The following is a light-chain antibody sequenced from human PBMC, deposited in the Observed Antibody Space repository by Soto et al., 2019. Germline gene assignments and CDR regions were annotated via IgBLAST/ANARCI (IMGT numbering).Light chain of an antibody. CDR3: QQYDHLTVT. J-gene: IGKJ3*01. V-gene: IGKV1-33*01. Sequence: DIQMTQSPSSLSASVGDRVTITCQASQDISDYLNWYHQKPGKAPKLLMYDASYLEKGVPPRFSGSGSGTNFTLTISSLQPEDVGTYYCQQYDHLTVTFGPGTKVDIQ. CDR2: DAS. CDR1: QDISDY.